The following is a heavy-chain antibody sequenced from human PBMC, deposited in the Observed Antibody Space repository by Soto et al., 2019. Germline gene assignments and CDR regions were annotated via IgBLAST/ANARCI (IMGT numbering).Heavy chain of an antibody. CDR2: IWNDGSNK. CDR1: GFTFRYHA. J-gene: IGHJ6*02. D-gene: IGHD2-2*01. V-gene: IGHV3-33*01. Sequence: QLGGSLRLSCASYGFTFRYHAMHCVRQAPGQGREWLAIIWNDGSNKFYAGSVQGRFTISRSNSNNTVYLQMNTLSAEDTAVYYCVRALLPDVEAPATCVWCQGPKGTV. CDR3: VRALLPDVEAPATCV.